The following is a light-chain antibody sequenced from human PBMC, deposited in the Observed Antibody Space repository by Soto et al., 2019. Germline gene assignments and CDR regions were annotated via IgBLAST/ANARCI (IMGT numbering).Light chain of an antibody. J-gene: IGLJ2*01. CDR3: SSYAGSNTFVI. V-gene: IGLV2-23*03. CDR2: EGS. Sequence: QSALTQPASVSGSPGQSITISCTGTSSDVGAYNVVSWYQQHPGKAPKLMIYEGSERPSGVSNRFSGSKSGNTASLTISGLQAEDEADYYCSSYAGSNTFVIFGGGTKVTVL. CDR1: SSDVGAYNV.